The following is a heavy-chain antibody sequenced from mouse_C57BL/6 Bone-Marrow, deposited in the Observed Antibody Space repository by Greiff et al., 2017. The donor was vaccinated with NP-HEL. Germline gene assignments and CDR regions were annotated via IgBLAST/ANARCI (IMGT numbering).Heavy chain of an antibody. CDR3: ARTTVVATDWYFDV. V-gene: IGHV1-36*01. Sequence: EVQLQESGPVLVKPGPSVKISCKASGFTFTDYYMHWVKQSHGKSLEWIGLVYPYNGGTSYNQKFKGKATLTVDPSSSTAYMELNSLTSEDSAVYYCARTTVVATDWYFDVWGTGTTVTVSS. D-gene: IGHD1-1*01. CDR1: GFTFTDYY. CDR2: VYPYNGGT. J-gene: IGHJ1*03.